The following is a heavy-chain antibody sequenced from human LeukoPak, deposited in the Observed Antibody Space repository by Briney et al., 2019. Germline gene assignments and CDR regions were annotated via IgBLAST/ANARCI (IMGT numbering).Heavy chain of an antibody. V-gene: IGHV1-2*05. D-gene: IGHD2-2*01. CDR1: GYTFTGYH. J-gene: IGHJ4*02. CDR3: ARDYCSSTSRLFDY. Sequence: GASVKVSCKASGYTFTGYHMHWVRQAPGQGLEWMGRINPNSGDTNYAQKFQGRVAMTRDTSISTAYMELTRLRSVDTGVYYCARDYCSSTSRLFDYWGQGTLVTVSS. CDR2: INPNSGDT.